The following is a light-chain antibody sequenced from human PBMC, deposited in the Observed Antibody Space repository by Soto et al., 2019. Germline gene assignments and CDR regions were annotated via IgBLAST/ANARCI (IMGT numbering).Light chain of an antibody. Sequence: QSVLTRPPSASGTPGQRVTISCSGSSSSIGANRVSWYQQVPRTAPKLLIYGNDRRPSGVPDRFSGSKSGTSASLAISGLQSEDEADYYCASWDDSLDVFVFGTGTKVTVL. CDR3: ASWDDSLDVFV. CDR2: GND. J-gene: IGLJ1*01. V-gene: IGLV1-44*01. CDR1: SSSIGANR.